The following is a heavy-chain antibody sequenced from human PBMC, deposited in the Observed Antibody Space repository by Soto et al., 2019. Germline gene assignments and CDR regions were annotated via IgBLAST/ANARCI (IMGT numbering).Heavy chain of an antibody. CDR3: AKALRFTFTTGYYMDV. CDR2: ISGSGST. Sequence: EVQLLESGGGLVQPGGSLRLSCAASGFTVSSYGMSWVRQAPGKGQEWVSVISGSGSTYSADSVKGRFTISRDSSKNTVYLQMNSLRAEDTAVYYCAKALRFTFTTGYYMDVWGRGTTVTVSS. D-gene: IGHD3-16*01. V-gene: IGHV3-23*01. CDR1: GFTVSSYG. J-gene: IGHJ6*03.